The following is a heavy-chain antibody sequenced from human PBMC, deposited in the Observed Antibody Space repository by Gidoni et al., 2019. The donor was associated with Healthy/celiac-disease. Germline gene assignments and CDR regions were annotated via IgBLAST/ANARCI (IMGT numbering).Heavy chain of an antibody. J-gene: IGHJ4*02. Sequence: EVQLVESGGGLVKPVGSLRLSCAASGFTFSSYSMNWVRQAPGKGLEWVSSISSSSSYIYYADSVKGRFTISRDNAKNSLYLQMNSLRAEDTAVYYCARGNSGSYYYFDYWGQGTLVTVSS. CDR3: ARGNSGSYYYFDY. V-gene: IGHV3-21*01. CDR2: ISSSSSYI. D-gene: IGHD1-26*01. CDR1: GFTFSSYS.